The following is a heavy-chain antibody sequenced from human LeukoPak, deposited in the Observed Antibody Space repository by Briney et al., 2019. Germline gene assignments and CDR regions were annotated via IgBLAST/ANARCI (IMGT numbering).Heavy chain of an antibody. D-gene: IGHD2-2*01. CDR3: ARDRSEYCSSSSCYELDY. CDR1: GGSISSYY. V-gene: IGHV4-59*12. J-gene: IGHJ4*02. CDR2: IYYSENT. Sequence: SETLSLTCTVSGGSISSYYWSWIRQPPGKGLEWIGYIYYSENTNYNPSLKSRVTISIDKSKNQFSLKLSSVTAADTAVYYCARDRSEYCSSSSCYELDYWGQGTLVTVSS.